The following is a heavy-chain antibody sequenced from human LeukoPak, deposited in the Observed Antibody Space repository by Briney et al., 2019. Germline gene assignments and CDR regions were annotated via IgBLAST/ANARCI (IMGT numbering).Heavy chain of an antibody. J-gene: IGHJ6*03. D-gene: IGHD5-18*01. CDR1: GFTFSSYA. CDR2: ISYDGSNK. CDR3: ARESAPCGYSYGSCYYYYYMDV. V-gene: IGHV3-30*04. Sequence: PGGSLRLSCAASGFTFSSYAMHWVRQAPGKGLEWVAVISYDGSNKYYADSVKGRFTISRDNSKNTLYLQMNSLRAEDTAVYYCARESAPCGYSYGSCYYYYYMDVWGKGTTVTVSS.